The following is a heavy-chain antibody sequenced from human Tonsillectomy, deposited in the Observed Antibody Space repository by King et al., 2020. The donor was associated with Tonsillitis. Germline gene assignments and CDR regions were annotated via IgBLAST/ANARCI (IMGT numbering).Heavy chain of an antibody. CDR3: ATTSGPGGTFDF. CDR2: IKQDGSEK. V-gene: IGHV3-7*03. D-gene: IGHD3-16*01. Sequence: VQLVESGGGLVQPGGSLRLSCAASGITFSSYWMSWVRQTPGKGLEWVANIKQDGSEKYYVDSVKGRFTISRDNDKNSLYLHMNSLRAEDMAVYYCATTSGPGGTFDFWGQGTMVTVSS. J-gene: IGHJ3*01. CDR1: GITFSSYW.